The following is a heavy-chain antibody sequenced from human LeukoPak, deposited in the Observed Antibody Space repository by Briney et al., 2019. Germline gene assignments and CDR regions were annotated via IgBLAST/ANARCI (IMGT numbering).Heavy chain of an antibody. CDR2: IYTSGST. V-gene: IGHV4-4*07. J-gene: IGHJ4*02. CDR3: ASDLPYCSGGSCRTTSDY. D-gene: IGHD2-15*01. CDR1: GGSISSYY. Sequence: SETLSLTCTVSGGSISSYYWSWIRQPAGKGLEWIGRIYTSGSTDYNPSLKSRVTMSVDTSKNQFSLKLSSVTAADTAVYYCASDLPYCSGGSCRTTSDYWGQGTLVTVSS.